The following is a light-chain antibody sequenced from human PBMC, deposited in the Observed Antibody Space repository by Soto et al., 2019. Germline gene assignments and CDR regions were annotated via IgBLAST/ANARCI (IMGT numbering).Light chain of an antibody. CDR3: QQYGISPLT. CDR2: GVS. J-gene: IGKJ1*01. CDR1: QSVSSY. Sequence: IVMTQSPATLSMSPWERATLSCRASQSVSSYLAWYQQKPGQAPRLLIYGVSSRATGIPDRVSGSGSGTDFTLTISRLEPEDFAVYYCQQYGISPLTFGQGTKVDIK. V-gene: IGKV3-20*01.